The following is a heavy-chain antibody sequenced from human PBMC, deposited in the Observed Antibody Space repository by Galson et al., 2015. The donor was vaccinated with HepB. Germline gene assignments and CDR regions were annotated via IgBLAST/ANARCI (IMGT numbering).Heavy chain of an antibody. CDR1: GGSITSSSFY. J-gene: IGHJ4*02. CDR3: ARQRNEEYFDY. Sequence: ETLSLTCSVSGGSITSSSFYWGWIRQPPGKGLEWIASIYNNGGTYYNPSLRGRFTISIDTSSSQYSLTVTSVTAADTAVYYCARQRNEEYFDYWDRGIVVTVSS. V-gene: IGHV4-39*01. CDR2: IYNNGGT.